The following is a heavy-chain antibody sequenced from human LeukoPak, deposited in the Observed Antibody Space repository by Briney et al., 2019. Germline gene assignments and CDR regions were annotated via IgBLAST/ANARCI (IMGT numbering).Heavy chain of an antibody. CDR1: GFTFSSYS. CDR3: ARPFYDSGGYYYKSFDI. V-gene: IGHV3-48*02. J-gene: IGHJ3*02. Sequence: GGSLRLSCAASGFTFSSYSMNWVRQAPGKGLEWVSYISSSTSTIYYADSVKGRFTISRDNAKNSLYLQMNSLRDKDTAVYYCARPFYDSGGYYYKSFDIWGQGTMVTVSS. D-gene: IGHD3-22*01. CDR2: ISSSTSTI.